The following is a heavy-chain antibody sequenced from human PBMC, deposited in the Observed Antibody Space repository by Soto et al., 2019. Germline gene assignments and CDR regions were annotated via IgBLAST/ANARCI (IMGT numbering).Heavy chain of an antibody. Sequence: KASETLSLPCPVSGGSISSSSYYWGWIRQPPGNGLEWIRSIYYSGSTYHNPSLQSRDTISVDTSKTQFSLKLSSVTAADTVVYYCARHLVLWGSGTPRVWFGRWGQGTLVTVAS. D-gene: IGHD3-10*01. J-gene: IGHJ5*02. CDR1: GGSISSSSYY. CDR3: ARHLVLWGSGTPRVWFGR. CDR2: IYYSGST. V-gene: IGHV4-39*01.